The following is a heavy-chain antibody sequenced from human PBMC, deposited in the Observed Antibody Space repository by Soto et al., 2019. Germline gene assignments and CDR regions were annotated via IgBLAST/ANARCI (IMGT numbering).Heavy chain of an antibody. CDR2: ISSSSSTI. D-gene: IGHD3-22*01. Sequence: GGSLRLSCAASGFTFSSYSMNWVRQAPGKGLEWVSYISSSSSTIYYADSVKGRFTISRDNAKNSLYLQMNSLRDEDTAVYYCAAGWANYYDSSGYYLNNHYYYYGMDVWGQGTTVTVSS. V-gene: IGHV3-48*02. CDR1: GFTFSSYS. CDR3: AAGWANYYDSSGYYLNNHYYYYGMDV. J-gene: IGHJ6*02.